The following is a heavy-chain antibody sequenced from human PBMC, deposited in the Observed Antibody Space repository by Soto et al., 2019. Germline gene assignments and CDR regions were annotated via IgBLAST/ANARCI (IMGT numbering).Heavy chain of an antibody. V-gene: IGHV1-58*01. Sequence: SVKVSCKASGFTFSTSAVQWVRQARGQRLEWIGWIVVGSGNTNYAQRFQETVTITRDMSTSTAYMELSSLRSEDTAVYYCAAGLRGPTVTNYYYYYGMDVWGLGTTVTV. CDR1: GFTFSTSA. CDR3: AAGLRGPTVTNYYYYYGMDV. J-gene: IGHJ6*02. D-gene: IGHD4-17*01. CDR2: IVVGSGNT.